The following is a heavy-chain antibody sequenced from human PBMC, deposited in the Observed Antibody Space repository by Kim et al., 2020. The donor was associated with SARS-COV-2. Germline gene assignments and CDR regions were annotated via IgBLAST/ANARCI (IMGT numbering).Heavy chain of an antibody. D-gene: IGHD2-2*01. CDR3: AREGCSSTSCYWFDP. Sequence: PKFQGRVTITADESTSTAYMELSSLRSEDTAVYYCAREGCSSTSCYWFDPWGQGTLVTVSS. J-gene: IGHJ5*02. V-gene: IGHV1-69*01.